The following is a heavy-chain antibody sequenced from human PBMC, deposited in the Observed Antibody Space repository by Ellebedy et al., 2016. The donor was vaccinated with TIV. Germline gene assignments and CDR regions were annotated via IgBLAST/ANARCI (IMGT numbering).Heavy chain of an antibody. CDR1: GFTFTSYS. J-gene: IGHJ4*02. Sequence: GESLKISCAASGFTFTSYSMNWVRQAPGKGLEWVSSISSTGYYIYYPDSVKGRFTISRDDAMSSLFLQMNSLSAEDTAVYYCARSGELDSWGQGTLVTVSS. CDR3: ARSGELDS. CDR2: ISSTGYYI. D-gene: IGHD1-26*01. V-gene: IGHV3-21*06.